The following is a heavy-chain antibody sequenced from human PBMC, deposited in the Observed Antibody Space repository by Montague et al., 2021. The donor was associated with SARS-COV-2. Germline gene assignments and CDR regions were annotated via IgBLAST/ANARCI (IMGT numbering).Heavy chain of an antibody. V-gene: IGHV4-4*02. J-gene: IGHJ4*02. D-gene: IGHD2-2*01. Sequence: SETLSLTCAVSGVSITTTNWWSLVRHPPGKELEWIGEISYGRITTYNPPLNSRATTSLDSSTNLFSLLLGSVTAADTAIYYCAGKVLPDPADYWGQGTLVTVS. CDR3: AGKVLPDPADY. CDR1: GVSITTTNW. CDR2: ISYGRIT.